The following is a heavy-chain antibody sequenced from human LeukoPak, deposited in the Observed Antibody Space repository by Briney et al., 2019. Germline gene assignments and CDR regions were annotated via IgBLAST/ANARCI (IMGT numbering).Heavy chain of an antibody. CDR3: ASPSRSSHQFDP. J-gene: IGHJ5*02. Sequence: PSETLSLTCTVSGGSISSSSYYWGWIRQPPGKGLEWIGSIYYSGSTYYNPSLKSRVTISVDTSKNQFSLKLSSVTAADTAVYYCASPSRSSHQFDPWGQGTLVTVSS. CDR2: IYYSGST. CDR1: GGSISSSSYY. V-gene: IGHV4-39*01.